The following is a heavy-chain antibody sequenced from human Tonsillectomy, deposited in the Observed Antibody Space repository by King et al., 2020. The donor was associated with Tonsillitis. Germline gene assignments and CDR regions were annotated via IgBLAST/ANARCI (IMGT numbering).Heavy chain of an antibody. CDR3: VKDLSETYSFDY. CDR1: GFRFITHT. CDR2: IGYHGVRT. V-gene: IGHV3-64*05. Sequence: VQLVESGGGLVQPGGALRLSCSASGFRFITHTMHWVRQAPGKGVEYVSSIGYHGVRTFYADSVKERFTISRDDYKSTLYVQIRGLRVEDTAVYYCVKDLSETYSFDYWGPGTLVSVSS. J-gene: IGHJ4*02. D-gene: IGHD1-26*01.